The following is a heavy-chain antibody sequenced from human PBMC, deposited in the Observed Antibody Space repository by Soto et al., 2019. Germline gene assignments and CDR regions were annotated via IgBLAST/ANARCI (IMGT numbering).Heavy chain of an antibody. D-gene: IGHD4-17*01. CDR1: GFSFSRYG. Sequence: QVQLVESGGGVDQPGRSLRLSCVTSGFSFSRYGFHWVRQAPGKGLEWVAVMWFDGSKQYYVDSVKGRFTISRDNSKNTLYLQMNSLRSDDTAVYYCARDPGVTNYYFDYWGQGALVTVSS. CDR2: MWFDGSKQ. CDR3: ARDPGVTNYYFDY. V-gene: IGHV3-33*01. J-gene: IGHJ4*02.